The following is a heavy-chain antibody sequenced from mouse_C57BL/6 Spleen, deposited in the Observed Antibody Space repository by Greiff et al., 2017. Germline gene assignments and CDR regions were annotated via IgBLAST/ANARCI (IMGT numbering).Heavy chain of an antibody. CDR1: GFTFSSYA. CDR2: ISDGGSYT. CDR3: SRDRDSSGTGYFDY. Sequence: EVKLVESGGGLVKPGGSLKLSCAASGFTFSSYAMSWVRQTPEKRLEWVATISDGGSYTYYPDNVKGRITISRDNAKNNLYLQMSHLKSEDTAMYYCSRDRDSSGTGYFDYWGQGTTLTVSS. V-gene: IGHV5-4*01. D-gene: IGHD3-2*02. J-gene: IGHJ2*01.